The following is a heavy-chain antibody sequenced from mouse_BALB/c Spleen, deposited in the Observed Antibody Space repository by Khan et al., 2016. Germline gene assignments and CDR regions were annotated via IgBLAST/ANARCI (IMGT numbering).Heavy chain of an antibody. CDR2: IDPANGNT. CDR3: ARATYDYDVAFAY. J-gene: IGHJ3*01. Sequence: VQLQQSGAELVKPGASVTLSCSATGFNIKDTYMHWVKQRPEHGLEWIGRIDPANGNTKYDPKSQGKATIPAHSSSNTAYLQLSSLTSEDTAVSYYARATYDYDVAFAYWGQGTLVTVSA. CDR1: GFNIKDTY. D-gene: IGHD2-4*01. V-gene: IGHV14-3*02.